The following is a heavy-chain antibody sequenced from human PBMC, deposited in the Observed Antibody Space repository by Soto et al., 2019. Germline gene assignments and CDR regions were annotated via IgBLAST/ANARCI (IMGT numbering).Heavy chain of an antibody. V-gene: IGHV1-58*01. J-gene: IGHJ6*02. CDR2: IVVGSGNT. D-gene: IGHD6-6*01. CDR1: GFTFTSSA. Sequence: QMQLVQSGPEVKKPGTSVKVSCKASGFTFTSSAVQWVRQARGQRLEWIGWIVVGSGNTNYAQKVQERVTITRDRSTSTAYMELSSLRSEDTAVYYCAAGPWQLGRYYDYGMDVWGQGTTVTVSS. CDR3: AAGPWQLGRYYDYGMDV.